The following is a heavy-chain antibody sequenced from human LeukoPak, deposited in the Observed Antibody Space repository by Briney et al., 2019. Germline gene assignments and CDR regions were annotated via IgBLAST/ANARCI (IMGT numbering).Heavy chain of an antibody. CDR3: ARGDGSDYYYYYGMDV. CDR2: INPNSGGT. Sequence: ASVKVSCKTSGYSFTDYYMHWVRQAPGQGIEWMGWINPNSGGTNYAQKFQGRVTMTRDTSISTAYMELSRLRSDDTAVYYCARGDGSDYYYYYGMDVWGQGTTVTVSS. D-gene: IGHD3-10*01. CDR1: GYSFTDYY. V-gene: IGHV1-2*02. J-gene: IGHJ6*02.